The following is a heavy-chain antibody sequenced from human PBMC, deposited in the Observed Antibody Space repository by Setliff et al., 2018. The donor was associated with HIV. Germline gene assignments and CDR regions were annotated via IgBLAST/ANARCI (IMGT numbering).Heavy chain of an antibody. V-gene: IGHV1-2*02. D-gene: IGHD3-9*01. Sequence: GASVKVSCKASEYSLTDYYIHWVRQAPGQGLEWMGWINPNSGGTNYAQKFQGRVTMTRNTSISTAYMELNSLRSEDTAVYYCARAGGASCSYWGCHDILTGKYNDYYYYMDVWGKGTTVTVSS. CDR3: ARAGGASCSYWGCHDILTGKYNDYYYYMDV. CDR2: INPNSGGT. CDR1: EYSLTDYY. J-gene: IGHJ6*03.